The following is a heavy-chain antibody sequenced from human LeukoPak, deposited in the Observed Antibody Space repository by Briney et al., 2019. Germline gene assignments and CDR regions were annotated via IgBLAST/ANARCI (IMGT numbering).Heavy chain of an antibody. V-gene: IGHV4-39*01. D-gene: IGHD3-3*01. CDR1: GGSISSSSYY. J-gene: IGHJ5*02. CDR2: IYYSGST. CDR3: AGFYYDFWSGYAPLYWFDP. Sequence: SETLSLTCTVSGGSISSSSYYWGWIRQPPGKGLERIGSIYYSGSTYYNPSLKSRVTISVDTSKNQFSLKLSSVTAADTAVYYCAGFYYDFWSGYAPLYWFDPWGQGTLVTVSS.